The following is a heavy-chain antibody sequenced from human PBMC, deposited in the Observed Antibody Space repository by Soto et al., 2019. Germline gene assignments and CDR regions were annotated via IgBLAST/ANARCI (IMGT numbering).Heavy chain of an antibody. J-gene: IGHJ4*02. V-gene: IGHV3-74*01. Sequence: EVNLVESGGGSVRPGGSLRLSCEVSGFTLSRFYMHWVRQVPGKGPVWVARINSDGSSTNYADSVKGRFSIVRDSAKNTVFLPMNTLRVEDTGIYYCARDGLYVSGGPPLEFRGQGTLVTVSS. CDR1: GFTLSRFY. CDR2: INSDGSST. CDR3: ARDGLYVSGGPPLEF. D-gene: IGHD5-12*01.